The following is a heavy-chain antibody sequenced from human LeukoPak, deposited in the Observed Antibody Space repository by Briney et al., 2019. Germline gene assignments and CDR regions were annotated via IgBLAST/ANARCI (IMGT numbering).Heavy chain of an antibody. CDR3: AKGDGDIVVVPVYYSDY. D-gene: IGHD2-2*01. V-gene: IGHV3-53*01. CDR2: IYGGGNT. CDR1: GFSVSISY. J-gene: IGHJ4*02. Sequence: GGSLRLSCAASGFSVSISYVSWVRQAPRKGLEWVSIIYGGGNTYYADSAKGRFTISRDNSENTLYLQMNSLGAEDTAVYYCAKGDGDIVVVPVYYSDYWGQGTLVTVSS.